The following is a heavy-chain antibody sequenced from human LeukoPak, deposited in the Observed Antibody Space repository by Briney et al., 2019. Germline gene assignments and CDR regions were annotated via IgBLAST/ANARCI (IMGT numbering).Heavy chain of an antibody. D-gene: IGHD3-22*01. CDR2: MNPNSGST. J-gene: IGHJ6*02. CDR1: GYTFTSYD. V-gene: IGHV1-8*01. Sequence: GASVKVSCKASGYTFTSYDINWVRQATGQGLEWMGWMNPNSGSTGYAQKFQGRVTMTRNTSISTAYMELSSLRSEDTAVYYCARELQPYYYDSRPYGMDVWGQGATVTVSS. CDR3: ARELQPYYYDSRPYGMDV.